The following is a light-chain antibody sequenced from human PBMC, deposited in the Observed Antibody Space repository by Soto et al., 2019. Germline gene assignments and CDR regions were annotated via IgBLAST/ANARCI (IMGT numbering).Light chain of an antibody. V-gene: IGKV2-28*01. CDR2: LGS. CDR1: QSLLHINGYNY. Sequence: EIVMTQSQLSLPVTPGEPASISCRASQSLLHINGYNYLDCYLQKPGQSPQLLIYLGSNRASGVPDRFSGSGSGTDFTLKISRVEAEDVGVYYCMQPLQSWTFGQGTKVDIK. J-gene: IGKJ1*01. CDR3: MQPLQSWT.